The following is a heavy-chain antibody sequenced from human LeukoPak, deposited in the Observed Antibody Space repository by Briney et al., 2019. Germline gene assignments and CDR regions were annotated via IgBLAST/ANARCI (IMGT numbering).Heavy chain of an antibody. V-gene: IGHV3-23*01. CDR3: ARLLYYYDSSIYQRYFDY. CDR2: ISGSGGST. D-gene: IGHD3-22*01. Sequence: PGGSLRLSCAASGFTFSSYAMSWVRQAPGKGLEWVSAISGSGGSTYYADSVKGRFTISRDNSKNTLYLQMNSLRAEDTAVYYCARLLYYYDSSIYQRYFDYWGQGTLVTVSS. J-gene: IGHJ4*02. CDR1: GFTFSSYA.